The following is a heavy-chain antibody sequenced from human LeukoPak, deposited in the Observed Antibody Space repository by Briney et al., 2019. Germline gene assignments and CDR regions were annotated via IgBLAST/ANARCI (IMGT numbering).Heavy chain of an antibody. Sequence: SETLSLTCTVSGGSISSYYWSWIRQPPGKGLEWIGDIYYSGSTKYNPSLKSRVPISVDTSKNQFSLKLISVTAAGTAVYYCARAYDYWGQGTLVTVSS. CDR2: IYYSGST. J-gene: IGHJ4*02. CDR1: GGSISSYY. CDR3: ARAYDY. V-gene: IGHV4-59*01.